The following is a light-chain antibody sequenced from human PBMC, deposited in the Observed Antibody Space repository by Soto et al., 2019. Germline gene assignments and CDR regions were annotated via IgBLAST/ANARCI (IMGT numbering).Light chain of an antibody. V-gene: IGLV1-40*01. Sequence: QSVLTQPPSVSGAPGQRVTISCTGSSSDIGAGFAVHWYQQVPGAAPKLLIYDNNNRPSGVPDRFSGSKSGTSASLAITGLQPEDEADYYCQSYDSSLSGVFGGGTKVTVL. J-gene: IGLJ3*02. CDR2: DNN. CDR3: QSYDSSLSGV. CDR1: SSDIGAGFA.